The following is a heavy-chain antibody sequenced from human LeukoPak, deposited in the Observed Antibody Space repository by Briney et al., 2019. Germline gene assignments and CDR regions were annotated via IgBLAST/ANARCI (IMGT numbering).Heavy chain of an antibody. CDR2: IKQDGSEK. V-gene: IGHV3-7*03. CDR1: GFTFSRYW. J-gene: IGHJ4*02. Sequence: GGSLRLSCAASGFTFSRYWMNWVRQAPGKGLEWVANIKQDGSEKYYVDSVKGRFTISRDNAKNSLYLQMNSLRAEDTALYYCAGDYGDYGAFDYWGQGTLVTVSS. CDR3: AGDYGDYGAFDY. D-gene: IGHD4-17*01.